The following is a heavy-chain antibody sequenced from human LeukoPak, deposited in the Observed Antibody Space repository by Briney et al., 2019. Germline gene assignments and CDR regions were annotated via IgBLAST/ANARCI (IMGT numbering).Heavy chain of an antibody. CDR1: GFTFSSYS. V-gene: IGHV3-48*01. D-gene: IGHD6-6*01. J-gene: IGHJ4*02. CDR2: ISSSSSTI. CDR3: ARVRVKYLDY. Sequence: GGSLRLSCAASGFTFSSYSMNWVRQAPGKGLEWVSYISSSSSTIYYADSVKGRFTISRDNAKNSLYLQMNSLRAEDAAVYYCARVRVKYLDYWGQGTLVTVSS.